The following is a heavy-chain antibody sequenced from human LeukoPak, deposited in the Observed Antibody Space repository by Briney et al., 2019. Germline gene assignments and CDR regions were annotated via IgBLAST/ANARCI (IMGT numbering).Heavy chain of an antibody. CDR1: GGSFTAYY. J-gene: IGHJ4*02. V-gene: IGHV4-34*01. CDR2: INHSGSI. D-gene: IGHD3-16*01. CDR3: AVVVWGSYFDY. Sequence: NPSETLSLTCAVYGGSFTAYYWSVIRQPPGKGLEWIGEINHSGSINYNPSLKSRVTTSVDTSKNQFSLKLSSVTAADTAVYYCAVVVWGSYFDYWGQGTLVTVSS.